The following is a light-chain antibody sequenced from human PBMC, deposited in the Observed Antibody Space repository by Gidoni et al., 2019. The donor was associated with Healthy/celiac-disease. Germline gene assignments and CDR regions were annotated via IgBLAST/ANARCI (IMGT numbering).Light chain of an antibody. CDR3: QSYDSSLSGSV. Sequence: QSVLTQPPSVSGAPGQRVTISCTGSSSNIGAGYDVHWYQQLPGTAPNLLIYGNSNRPSGVPDRCSGSKSGTSASLAITGLQAEDEADYYCQSYDSSLSGSVFGGGTKLTVL. J-gene: IGLJ3*02. V-gene: IGLV1-40*01. CDR2: GNS. CDR1: SSNIGAGYD.